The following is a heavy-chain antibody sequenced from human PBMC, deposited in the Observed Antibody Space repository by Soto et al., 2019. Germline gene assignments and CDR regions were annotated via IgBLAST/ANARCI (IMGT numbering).Heavy chain of an antibody. CDR1: GYSFTGHY. CDR2: INPKSGDT. D-gene: IGHD3-22*01. J-gene: IGHJ6*02. Sequence: ASVKVSCKASGYSFTGHYIHWVRQAPGQGLEWMGWINPKSGDTNYAQKFQGRVTMARDTSIRTAYMELRRLSSDDTAIYYCARDLIEVVVTTSRTLYFYTMDVWGQGTTVTVSS. V-gene: IGHV1-2*02. CDR3: ARDLIEVVVTTSRTLYFYTMDV.